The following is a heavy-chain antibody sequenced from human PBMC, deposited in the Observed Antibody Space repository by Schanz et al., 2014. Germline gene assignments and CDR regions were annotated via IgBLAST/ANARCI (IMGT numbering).Heavy chain of an antibody. D-gene: IGHD3-10*01. V-gene: IGHV3-23*04. CDR3: AKQHIVRGVIYLNWFDS. CDR2: ISSGGGST. Sequence: EVQLVESGGGLVQPGGSLRLSCAASGFSVGNKYMNWVRQAPGKGLEWVSSISSGGGSTYYADSVKGRFTISRDNSRNTLYLQMNSLRAEDTAVYYCAKQHIVRGVIYLNWFDSWGQGTLXTVSS. CDR1: GFSVGNKY. J-gene: IGHJ5*01.